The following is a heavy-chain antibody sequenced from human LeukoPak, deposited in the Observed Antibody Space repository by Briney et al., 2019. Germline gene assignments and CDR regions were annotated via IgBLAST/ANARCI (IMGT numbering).Heavy chain of an antibody. Sequence: GASVKVSCKASGYTFTGHYMHWGRQAPGQGPEWMGWINPDSGGTKYVQKFQGRVTMTRDTSITTAYMELSGLRSDDTAVYYCARDFTPELNWSYLRGNWFDPWGQGTLVTVSS. D-gene: IGHD1-7*01. V-gene: IGHV1-2*02. CDR1: GYTFTGHY. J-gene: IGHJ5*02. CDR2: INPDSGGT. CDR3: ARDFTPELNWSYLRGNWFDP.